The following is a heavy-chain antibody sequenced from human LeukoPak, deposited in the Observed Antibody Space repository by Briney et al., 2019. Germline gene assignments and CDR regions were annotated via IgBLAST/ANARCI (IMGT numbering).Heavy chain of an antibody. J-gene: IGHJ4*02. CDR1: GLTFRTAW. CDR3: TTASNGDYAGLPDY. V-gene: IGHV3-15*01. Sequence: PGGSLRLSCAVSGLTFRTAWLAWVRQAPGEGLEWVGRIKSENDGGTTDYGAPVKGRFTISRDDSKNTLYLQMNSLKTEDTAVYYCTTASNGDYAGLPDYWGQGTLVTVSS. CDR2: IKSENDGGTT. D-gene: IGHD4-17*01.